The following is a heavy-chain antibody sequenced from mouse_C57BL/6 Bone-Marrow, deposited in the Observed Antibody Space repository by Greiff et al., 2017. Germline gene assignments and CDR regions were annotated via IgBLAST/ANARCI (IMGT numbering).Heavy chain of an antibody. D-gene: IGHD1-1*01. J-gene: IGHJ1*03. CDR1: GYTFTDYY. Sequence: EVQLQQSGPELVKPGASVKISCKASGYTFTDYYMNWVKQSHGKSLEWIGEINPNNGGTSYNQTFKGKATLTVDKSSSTAYMELRSLTSEYSAVYYCARHYGSSYWYFDVWGTGTTVTVSS. CDR3: ARHYGSSYWYFDV. CDR2: INPNNGGT. V-gene: IGHV1-26*01.